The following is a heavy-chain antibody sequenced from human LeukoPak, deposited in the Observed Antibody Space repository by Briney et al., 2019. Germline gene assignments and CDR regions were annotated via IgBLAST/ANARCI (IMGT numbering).Heavy chain of an antibody. J-gene: IGHJ4*02. CDR3: ARVGAFSAINY. V-gene: IGHV3-21*06. Sequence: PGGSLRLSCAASGFSFSTFDMDWVRQAPGKGLEWLSYISSNSNYIHHADSVKGRFTISRDNAKNSLYLQMNSLRAEDTAVYYCARVGAFSAINYWGQGTLVTVSS. D-gene: IGHD5-18*01. CDR2: ISSNSNYI. CDR1: GFSFSTFD.